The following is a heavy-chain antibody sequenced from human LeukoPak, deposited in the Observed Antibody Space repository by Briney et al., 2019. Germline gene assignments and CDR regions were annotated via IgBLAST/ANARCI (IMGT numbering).Heavy chain of an antibody. D-gene: IGHD3-3*01. CDR1: GGSFSGYY. CDR3: ARASIFGVVISIDY. CDR2: INHSGST. V-gene: IGHV4-34*01. Sequence: KPSETLSLTCAVYGGSFSGYYWSWIRQPPGKGLEWIREINHSGSTNYNPSLKSRVTISVDTSKNQFSLKLSSVTAADTAVYYCARASIFGVVISIDYWGQGTLVTVSS. J-gene: IGHJ4*02.